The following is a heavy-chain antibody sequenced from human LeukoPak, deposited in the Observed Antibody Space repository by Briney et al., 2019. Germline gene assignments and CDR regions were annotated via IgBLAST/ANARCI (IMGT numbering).Heavy chain of an antibody. Sequence: GGSLRLSCAASGFPFSSYWMSWVRQAPGKGLEWVANIKQDGGEIFYVDSVKGRFTISRDNAKNSLYLQMNSLRAEDTAVYYCARDWLGSGSYYYWGQGTLVAVSA. CDR2: IKQDGGEI. D-gene: IGHD3-10*01. CDR1: GFPFSSYW. J-gene: IGHJ4*02. CDR3: ARDWLGSGSYYY. V-gene: IGHV3-7*01.